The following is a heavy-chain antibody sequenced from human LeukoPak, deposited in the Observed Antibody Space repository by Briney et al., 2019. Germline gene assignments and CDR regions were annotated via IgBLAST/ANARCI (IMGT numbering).Heavy chain of an antibody. CDR3: ARESESGWKPVDY. V-gene: IGHV1-8*03. Sequence: EASVKVSCKASGYTFTSYDINWVRQATGQGLEWMGWMNPNSGNTGYAQKFQGRVTITRNTSISTAYMELSSLRSEDTAVYYCARESESGWKPVDYWGQGTLVTVSS. CDR2: MNPNSGNT. J-gene: IGHJ4*02. D-gene: IGHD6-19*01. CDR1: GYTFTSYD.